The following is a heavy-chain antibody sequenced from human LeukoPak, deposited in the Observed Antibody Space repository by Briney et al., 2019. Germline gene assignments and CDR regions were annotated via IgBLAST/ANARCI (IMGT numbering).Heavy chain of an antibody. CDR3: VRVLYFQRSGYYYDY. Sequence: GASVKVSCKTSGGIFSNYALNWVRQAPGQGREWMGGSIRIFGTPMYAQKFQGRITINADNSTNTSYLELSSLRSDDTAVYYCVRVLYFQRSGYYYDYWGQGTLVTVSS. D-gene: IGHD3-22*01. J-gene: IGHJ4*02. CDR2: SIRIFGTP. CDR1: GGIFSNYA. V-gene: IGHV1-69*06.